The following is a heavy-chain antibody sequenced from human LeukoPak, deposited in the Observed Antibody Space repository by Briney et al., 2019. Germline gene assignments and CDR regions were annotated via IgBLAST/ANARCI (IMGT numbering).Heavy chain of an antibody. CDR3: ARDLRTYYYDSSGSFDP. CDR1: GFTFSSYN. CDR2: ITSGSSYR. V-gene: IGHV3-21*04. D-gene: IGHD3-22*01. Sequence: GGSLRLSCAASGFTFSSYNMNWVRQAPGKGLEWVSSITSGSSYRFYADSVKGRFTISRDNAKNSLYLQMNSLRAEDTALYHCARDLRTYYYDSSGSFDPWGQGTLVTVSS. J-gene: IGHJ5*02.